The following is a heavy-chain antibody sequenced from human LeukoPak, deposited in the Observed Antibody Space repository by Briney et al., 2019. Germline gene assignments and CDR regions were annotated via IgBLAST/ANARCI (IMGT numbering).Heavy chain of an antibody. CDR3: ARIYYDSSGYQGAFDI. D-gene: IGHD3-22*01. CDR1: GGSFSGYY. Sequence: SETPSLTCAVCGGSFSGYYWSWMRQPPGKGRVWGGEINHSGSTNYHTSLKSRVTISVETTNNQFSLKRSSLAAADTAVYYCARIYYDSSGYQGAFDIWGQGTMVTVSS. CDR2: INHSGST. V-gene: IGHV4-34*01. J-gene: IGHJ3*02.